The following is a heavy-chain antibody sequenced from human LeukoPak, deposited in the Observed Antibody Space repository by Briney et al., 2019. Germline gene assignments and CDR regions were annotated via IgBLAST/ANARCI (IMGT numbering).Heavy chain of an antibody. CDR2: ISGSGGST. Sequence: GGSLRLSCAASGFTFSSYAMSWVRQAPGKGLEWVSAISGSGGSTYYADSVKGRFTISRDNSKNTLYLQTNSLRAEDTAVYYCAKGVDSGYDLGEFDYWGQGTLVTVSS. V-gene: IGHV3-23*01. CDR3: AKGVDSGYDLGEFDY. CDR1: GFTFSSYA. J-gene: IGHJ4*02. D-gene: IGHD5-12*01.